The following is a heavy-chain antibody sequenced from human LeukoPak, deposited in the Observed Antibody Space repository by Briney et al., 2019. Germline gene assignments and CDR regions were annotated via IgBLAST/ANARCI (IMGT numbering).Heavy chain of an antibody. J-gene: IGHJ6*02. CDR1: GYTFTSYG. V-gene: IGHV1-18*01. CDR3: ARAAMVTLHRPTNHYGTDV. Sequence: GASVKVSCKASGYTFTSYGISWVRQAPGQGLEWMGWISAYNGNTNYAQKLQGRVTMTTDTSTSTAYMELRSLRSDDTAVYYCARAAMVTLHRPTNHYGTDVWGQGTTATVSS. D-gene: IGHD5-18*01. CDR2: ISAYNGNT.